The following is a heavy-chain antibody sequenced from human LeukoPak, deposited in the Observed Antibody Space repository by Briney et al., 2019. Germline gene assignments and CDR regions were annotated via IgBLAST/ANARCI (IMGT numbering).Heavy chain of an antibody. CDR3: AREWGSSGWLDY. CDR2: IYSGGST. D-gene: IGHD6-19*01. CDR1: GFTFSSYS. J-gene: IGHJ4*02. Sequence: GGSLRLSCAASGFTFSSYSMNWVRQAPGKGLEWVSVIYSGGSTDYADSVKGRFTISRDNSKNTLYLQMNSLRAEDTAVYYCAREWGSSGWLDYWGQGTLVTVSS. V-gene: IGHV3-66*01.